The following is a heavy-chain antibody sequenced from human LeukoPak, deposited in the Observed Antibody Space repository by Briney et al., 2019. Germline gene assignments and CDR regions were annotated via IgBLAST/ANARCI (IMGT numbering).Heavy chain of an antibody. Sequence: ASVKVSCKVSGYTLTELSMHWVRQAPGKGLEWMGGFDPEDGETIYAQKFQGRVTMTEDTSTDTAYMELSSLRSEDTAVYYCATESYSGSYLYAFDIWAKGQWSPSLQ. D-gene: IGHD1-26*01. CDR2: FDPEDGET. J-gene: IGHJ3*02. CDR1: GYTLTELS. CDR3: ATESYSGSYLYAFDI. V-gene: IGHV1-24*01.